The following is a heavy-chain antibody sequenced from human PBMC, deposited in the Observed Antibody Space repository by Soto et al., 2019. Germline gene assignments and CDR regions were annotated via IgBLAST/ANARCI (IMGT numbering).Heavy chain of an antibody. CDR2: IIPIFGTA. Sequence: QVQLVQSGAEVKKPGSSVKVSCKASGGTFSSYAISWVRQAPGQGLEWMGGIIPIFGTANYAQKFQGRVTITEDKTTSTAYLELSSLRSEDKAVYYCAREGVTMVRGVRSGNDYWGQGNQVTFSS. CDR1: GGTFSSYA. CDR3: AREGVTMVRGVRSGNDY. D-gene: IGHD3-10*01. V-gene: IGHV1-69*06. J-gene: IGHJ4*02.